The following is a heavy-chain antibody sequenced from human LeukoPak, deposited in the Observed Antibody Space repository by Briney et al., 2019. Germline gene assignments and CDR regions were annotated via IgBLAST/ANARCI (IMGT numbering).Heavy chain of an antibody. CDR1: GYTFTGYY. Sequence: ASVKVSCKASGYTFTGYYMHWVRQAPGQGLEWMGWINPNSGGTNYAQKFQGRVTMTRDTSISTAYMELSRLRSDDTAVYYCARVPAYYYDSSGHYWYFDLWGRGTLVTVSS. D-gene: IGHD3-22*01. CDR3: ARVPAYYYDSSGHYWYFDL. CDR2: INPNSGGT. V-gene: IGHV1-2*02. J-gene: IGHJ2*01.